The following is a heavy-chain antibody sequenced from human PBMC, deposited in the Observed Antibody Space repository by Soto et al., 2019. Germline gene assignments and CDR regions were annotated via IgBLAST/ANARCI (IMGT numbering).Heavy chain of an antibody. D-gene: IGHD2-8*01. CDR1: GGTFSSYA. V-gene: IGHV1-69*06. CDR2: IIPIFGTA. J-gene: IGHJ5*02. Sequence: QVQLVQSGAEVKKPGSSVKVSCKASGGTFSSYAISWVRQAPGQGLEGMGGIIPIFGTANYAQKFQRRVTIPADKSTNTAYMELSSLRAEDTAVYYCARDSGCTNGVCPSWGQGTLVTVSP. CDR3: ARDSGCTNGVCPS.